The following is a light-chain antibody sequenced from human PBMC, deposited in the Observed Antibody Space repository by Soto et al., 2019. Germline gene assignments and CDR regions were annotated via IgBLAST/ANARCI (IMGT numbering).Light chain of an antibody. CDR2: GAS. Sequence: EIVLTQSPGTLSLSPGERATLSCRASQSVRSSYLAWYQQKPGQAPRLLIYGASARATGIPDRFSGSGSATDFTLTISRLEPEDFAVYYCLQYGSSPLFTFGPGTKVDIK. J-gene: IGKJ3*01. CDR3: LQYGSSPLFT. CDR1: QSVRSSY. V-gene: IGKV3-20*01.